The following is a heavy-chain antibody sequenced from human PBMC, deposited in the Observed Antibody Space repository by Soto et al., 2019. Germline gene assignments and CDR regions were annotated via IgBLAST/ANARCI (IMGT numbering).Heavy chain of an antibody. V-gene: IGHV1-18*04. CDR1: GYTFTRYG. Sequence: GSALKVRCKDSGYTFTRYGISWVRQAPGQGLEWMGWISANNGNTNYAQKLQGRVTITTDPSTSTAYMALRSLRSDDTAVYYCARDGSGWYRYHYYRPDVWGQRTTDPVSS. CDR2: ISANNGNT. D-gene: IGHD6-19*01. CDR3: ARDGSGWYRYHYYRPDV. J-gene: IGHJ6*02.